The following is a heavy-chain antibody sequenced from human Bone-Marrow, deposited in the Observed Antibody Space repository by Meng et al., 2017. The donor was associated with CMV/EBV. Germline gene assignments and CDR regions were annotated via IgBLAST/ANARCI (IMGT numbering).Heavy chain of an antibody. V-gene: IGHV3-33*01. CDR3: ASRQHSSGYYYRPYYYYGRDV. CDR1: GSTFSSYG. J-gene: IGHJ6*01. CDR2: IWYDGSNK. D-gene: IGHD3-22*01. Sequence: GESLKIPCAASGSTFSSYGMHWVRQAPGKGLEWVAVIWYDGSNKYYADSVKGRFTISRDNSKNTLYLQMNSLRAEDTAVYYCASRQHSSGYYYRPYYYYGRDVWGPRTTVTVAS.